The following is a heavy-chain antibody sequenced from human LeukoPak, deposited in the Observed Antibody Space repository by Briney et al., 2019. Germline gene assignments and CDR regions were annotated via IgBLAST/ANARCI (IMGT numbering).Heavy chain of an antibody. J-gene: IGHJ4*02. CDR1: GYTFTGYY. Sequence: ASVKVSCKASGYTFTGYYMHWVRQAPGQGLGWMGWINPNSGGTNYAQKFQGRVTMTRDTSMSTAYMELTRLTSDDTAVYFCARSSDYSNYIIDYWGQGTLVTVSS. CDR3: ARSSDYSNYIIDY. CDR2: INPNSGGT. V-gene: IGHV1-2*02. D-gene: IGHD4-11*01.